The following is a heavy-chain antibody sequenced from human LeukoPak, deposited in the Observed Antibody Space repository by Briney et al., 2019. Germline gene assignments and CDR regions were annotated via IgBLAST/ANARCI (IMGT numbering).Heavy chain of an antibody. V-gene: IGHV1-8*01. J-gene: IGHJ4*02. D-gene: IGHD6-19*01. CDR2: MNPNSGNT. CDR3: ARGASSGWYREPNFDY. Sequence: ASVKVSCKASGYTFTSYDINWVRQATGQGLEWMGWMNPNSGNTGYAQKFQGRVTMTRNTSISTAYMELSSLRSEDTAVYYCARGASSGWYREPNFDYWGQGTLVTVS. CDR1: GYTFTSYD.